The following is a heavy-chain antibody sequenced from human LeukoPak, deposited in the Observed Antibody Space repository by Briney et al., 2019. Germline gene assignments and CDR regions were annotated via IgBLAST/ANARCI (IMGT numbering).Heavy chain of an antibody. CDR3: ATPSLTNYYYYGMDV. D-gene: IGHD3-16*02. Sequence: SVKVSCKASGGTFSSYAISWVRQAPGQGLEWMGRIIPILGIANYAQKFQGRVTITADKSTSTAYMELSSLRSEDTAVYYCATPSLTNYYYYGMDVWGQGTTVTVSS. CDR1: GGTFSSYA. J-gene: IGHJ6*02. V-gene: IGHV1-69*04. CDR2: IIPILGIA.